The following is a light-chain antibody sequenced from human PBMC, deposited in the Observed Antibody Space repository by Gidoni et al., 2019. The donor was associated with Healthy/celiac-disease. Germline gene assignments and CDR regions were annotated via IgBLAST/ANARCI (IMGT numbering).Light chain of an antibody. V-gene: IGLV2-14*03. CDR3: SSYTSSSTREV. J-gene: IGLJ1*01. CDR2: AVS. Sequence: QSALTQPASVSGSPGQSITISCTGTSSDVGGYNYVSWYQQHPGKAPKLMIYAVSNRPSGVSNRFSGSKSGNTASLTISGLQAEDEADYYCSSYTSSSTREVFGTGTKVTVL. CDR1: SSDVGGYNY.